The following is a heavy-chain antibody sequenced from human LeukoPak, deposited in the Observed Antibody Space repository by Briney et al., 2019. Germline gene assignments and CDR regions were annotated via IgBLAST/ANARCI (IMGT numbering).Heavy chain of an antibody. CDR2: ISTYNGNT. J-gene: IGHJ6*03. Sequence: ASVKVSCKASGYTFNSHGITWVRQAPGQGLEWMGWISTYNGNTNYAQKLQGRVTITTDTSTSTVYMELRSLRSDDTAVYYCARTTGSMDVWGKGTTVTVSS. CDR3: ARTTGSMDV. V-gene: IGHV1-18*01. D-gene: IGHD4-17*01. CDR1: GYTFNSHG.